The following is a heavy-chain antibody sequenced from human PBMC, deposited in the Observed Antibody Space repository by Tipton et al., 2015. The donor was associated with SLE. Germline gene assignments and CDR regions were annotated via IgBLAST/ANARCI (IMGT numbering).Heavy chain of an antibody. D-gene: IGHD6-13*01. CDR2: IYYSGST. J-gene: IGHJ4*02. V-gene: IGHV4-59*11. CDR1: GGSISSHY. CDR3: ARGGLAAAGIPPFDY. Sequence: TLSLTCTVSGGSISSHYWSWIRQPPGKGLEWIGYIYYSGSTYYNPSLKSRVTISVDTSKNQFSLKLSSVTAADTAVYYCARGGLAAAGIPPFDYWGQGTLITVSS.